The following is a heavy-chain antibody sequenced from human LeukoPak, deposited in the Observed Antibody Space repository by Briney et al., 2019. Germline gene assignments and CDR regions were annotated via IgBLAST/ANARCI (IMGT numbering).Heavy chain of an antibody. D-gene: IGHD3-16*01. V-gene: IGHV4-34*01. Sequence: SETLSLTCAVYGGSFSGYYWSWIRQPPGKGLEWIGEINHSGSTNYNPSLKSRVTISVDTSKNQFSLKLSSVTAADTAVYYCARRRVNYDYVWGSLSYSDYWGQGTLVTVSS. CDR2: INHSGST. CDR3: ARRRVNYDYVWGSLSYSDY. J-gene: IGHJ4*02. CDR1: GGSFSGYY.